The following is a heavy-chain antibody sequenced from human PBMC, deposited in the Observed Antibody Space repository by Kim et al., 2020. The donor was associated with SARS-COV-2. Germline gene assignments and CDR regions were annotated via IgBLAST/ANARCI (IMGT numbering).Heavy chain of an antibody. CDR2: ISSSGTII. CDR1: GFTFRTYE. CDR3: ARDVGTHTTSPNNLDY. V-gene: IGHV3-48*03. J-gene: IGHJ4*02. D-gene: IGHD7-27*01. Sequence: GGSLRPSCAASGFTFRTYEMNWVRQAPGKGLEWVSYISSSGTIIYYADSLKGRFTISRDNAKNALYLQMNSLRVEDTAVYYCARDVGTHTTSPNNLDYWGQGTLVTVSS.